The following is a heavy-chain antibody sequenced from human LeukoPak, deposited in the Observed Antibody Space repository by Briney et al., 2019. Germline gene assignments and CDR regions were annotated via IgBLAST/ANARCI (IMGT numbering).Heavy chain of an antibody. J-gene: IGHJ5*02. Sequence: SETLSLTCTVSGGSISSYYWSWIRQPPGKGLEWIGYIYYSGSTNYNPSLKSRVTISVDTSKNQFSLKLSSVTAADTAVYYCARDLTYYYDSSGNSFDPWGQGTLVTVSS. CDR3: ARDLTYYYDSSGNSFDP. CDR2: IYYSGST. D-gene: IGHD3-22*01. CDR1: GGSISSYY. V-gene: IGHV4-59*01.